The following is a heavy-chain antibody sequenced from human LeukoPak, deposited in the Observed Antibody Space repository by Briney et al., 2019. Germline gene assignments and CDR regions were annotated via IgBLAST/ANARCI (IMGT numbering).Heavy chain of an antibody. D-gene: IGHD6-19*01. J-gene: IGHJ4*02. CDR1: GFTFSSYW. CDR3: SEARLAVSGNYFEN. Sequence: GGSLRLSCAASGFTFSSYWMSWVRQAPGKGLEWVANIKQDGSEKYYVDSVKGRFTISRDNAKNSLYLQMNSLRVEDTAVYHWSEARLAVSGNYFENWGQGTLVTVSS. CDR2: IKQDGSEK. V-gene: IGHV3-7*01.